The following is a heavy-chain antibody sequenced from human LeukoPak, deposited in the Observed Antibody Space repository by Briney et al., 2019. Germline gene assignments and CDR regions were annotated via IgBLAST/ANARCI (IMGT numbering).Heavy chain of an antibody. V-gene: IGHV3-21*01. CDR3: ARGCSSTSCSTVDDY. CDR2: ISSSSSYI. D-gene: IGHD2-2*01. J-gene: IGHJ4*02. CDR1: GFTFSSYS. Sequence: GGSLRLSCAASGFTFSSYSMNWVRQASGKGLEWVSSISSSSSYIYYADSVKGRFTISRDNAKNSLYLQMNSLRAEDTAVYYCARGCSSTSCSTVDDYWGQGTLVTVSS.